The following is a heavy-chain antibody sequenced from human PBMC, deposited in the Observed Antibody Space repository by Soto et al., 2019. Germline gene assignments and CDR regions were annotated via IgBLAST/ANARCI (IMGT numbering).Heavy chain of an antibody. D-gene: IGHD2-15*01. CDR3: AKTYCSGGSCYVAEYFQH. Sequence: QVQLVESGGGVVQPGRSLRLSCAASGFTFSSYGMHWVRQAPGKGLEWVAVISYDGSNKYYADSVKGRFTISRDNSKNTLYLQMNSLRAEDTAVYYCAKTYCSGGSCYVAEYFQHWGQCTLVTVSS. CDR1: GFTFSSYG. V-gene: IGHV3-30*18. CDR2: ISYDGSNK. J-gene: IGHJ1*01.